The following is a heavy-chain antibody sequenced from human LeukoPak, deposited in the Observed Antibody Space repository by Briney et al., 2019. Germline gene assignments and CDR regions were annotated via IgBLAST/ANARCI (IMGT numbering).Heavy chain of an antibody. CDR2: ITQDGSST. V-gene: IGHV3-74*01. D-gene: IGHD4-11*01. Sequence: GRSLRLSCTTSGLIFRNYWIHWVRQAPGKGLVWVSHITQDGSSTFYADSVKGRFTTSRDNAKNTVFLQMNSLTAEDTGVYYCATDDYRGLGYWGQGSLVTVSS. J-gene: IGHJ4*02. CDR3: ATDDYRGLGY. CDR1: GLIFRNYW.